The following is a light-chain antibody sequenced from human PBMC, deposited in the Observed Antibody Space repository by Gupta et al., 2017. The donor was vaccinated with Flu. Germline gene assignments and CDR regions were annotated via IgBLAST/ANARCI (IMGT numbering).Light chain of an antibody. CDR3: HQANDYPIT. J-gene: IGKJ4*01. V-gene: IGKV1D-13*01. CDR1: QGISSA. CDR2: DAS. Sequence: AIQLTQSPSSPSASVGDRVTITCRASQGISSALAWYQQKPGKAPKLLIYDASSLESGVPSRFSGRGSGTDFTLTIISPQRPDFTTSYCHQANDYPITFGAGTKVDIK.